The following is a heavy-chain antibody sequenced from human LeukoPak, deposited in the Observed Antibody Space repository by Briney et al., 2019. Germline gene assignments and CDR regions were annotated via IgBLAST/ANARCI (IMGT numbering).Heavy chain of an antibody. D-gene: IGHD3-22*01. CDR1: GGSISSSSYY. CDR3: ARVQYHYDSSGYYAYYFDY. J-gene: IGHJ4*02. V-gene: IGHV4-39*07. CDR2: IYYSGST. Sequence: SETLSLTCTVSGGSISSSSYYWGWIRQPPGKGLEWIGSIYYSGSTYYNPSLKSRVTISVDTSKNQFSLKLSSVTTADTAVYYCARVQYHYDSSGYYAYYFDYWGQGTLVTVSS.